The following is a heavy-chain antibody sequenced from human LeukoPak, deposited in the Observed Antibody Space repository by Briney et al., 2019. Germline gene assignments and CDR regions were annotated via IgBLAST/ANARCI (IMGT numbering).Heavy chain of an antibody. CDR3: ARDGIYDSSGYAHYYYYGMDV. D-gene: IGHD3-22*01. CDR1: GFTFSSYS. J-gene: IGHJ6*02. Sequence: PGGSLRLSCAASGFTFSSYSMNWVRQAPGKGLEWVSSISSSSSYIYYADSVKGRFTISRDNAKNSLYLQMNSLRAEDTAVYYCARDGIYDSSGYAHYYYYGMDVWGQGTTVTVSS. CDR2: ISSSSSYI. V-gene: IGHV3-21*01.